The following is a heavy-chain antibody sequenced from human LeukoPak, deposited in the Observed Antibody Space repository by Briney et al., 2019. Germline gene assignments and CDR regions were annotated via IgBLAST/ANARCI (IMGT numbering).Heavy chain of an antibody. V-gene: IGHV1-69*06. CDR2: IIPIFGTA. CDR1: GGTFSSYA. CDR3: ARGYDSSGGYYYYYMDV. Sequence: SVKVSCKASGGTFSSYAISWVRQAPGQGLEWMGGIIPIFGTANYAQKFQGRVTITADKSTSTAYMELSSLRSEDTAVYYCARGYDSSGGYYYYYMDVWGKGTTVTVSS. J-gene: IGHJ6*03. D-gene: IGHD3-22*01.